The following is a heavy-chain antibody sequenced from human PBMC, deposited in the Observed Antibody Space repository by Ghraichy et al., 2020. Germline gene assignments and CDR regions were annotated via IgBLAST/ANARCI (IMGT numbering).Heavy chain of an antibody. CDR3: ARVSSWYFSAYFDY. V-gene: IGHV3-53*01. D-gene: IGHD6-13*01. CDR2: IYSGGST. J-gene: IGHJ4*02. CDR1: GFTVSSNY. Sequence: GVSLRLSCAASGFTVSSNYMSWVRQAPGKGLEWVSVIYSGGSTYYADSVKGRFTISRDNSKNTLYLQMNSLRAEDTAVYYCARVSSWYFSAYFDYWGQGTLVTVSS.